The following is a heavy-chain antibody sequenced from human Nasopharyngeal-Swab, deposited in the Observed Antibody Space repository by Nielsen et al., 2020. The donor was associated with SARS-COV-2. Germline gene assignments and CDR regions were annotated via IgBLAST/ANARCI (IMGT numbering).Heavy chain of an antibody. D-gene: IGHD4-17*01. J-gene: IGHJ2*01. Sequence: GESLKISCRASGFIFSNYDLSWVRQAPGKGLEWVSYIMSTGTTIDYADSVKGRFTISRDNAKNSLYLQMNSLRAEDTAVYYCARDGNLRTVRYFDLWGRGSLVTVSS. CDR3: ARDGNLRTVRYFDL. CDR1: GFIFSNYD. V-gene: IGHV3-48*03. CDR2: IMSTGTTI.